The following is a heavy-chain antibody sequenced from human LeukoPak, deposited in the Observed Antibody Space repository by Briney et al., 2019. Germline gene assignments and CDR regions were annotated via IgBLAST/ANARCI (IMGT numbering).Heavy chain of an antibody. D-gene: IGHD4-17*01. CDR2: IYYSGST. CDR1: GGSISSSSYY. V-gene: IGHV4-39*01. Sequence: SETLSLTCTVSGGSISSSSYYWGWIRQPPGKGLEWIGSIYYSGSTYYNPSLRSRVTIFVDTSKNQFSLKLSSVTAADTAVYYCARHESSVTTVWSYLDYWGQGTLVTVSS. CDR3: ARHESSVTTVWSYLDY. J-gene: IGHJ4*02.